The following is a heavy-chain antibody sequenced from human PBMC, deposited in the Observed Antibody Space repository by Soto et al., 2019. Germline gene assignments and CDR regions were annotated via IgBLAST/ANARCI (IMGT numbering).Heavy chain of an antibody. D-gene: IGHD6-25*01. Sequence: SETLSLTCAVSGGSISSGGYSWSWIRQPPGKGLEWIGYIYYSGSTNYNPSLKSRVTISVDTSKNQFSLKLSSVTAADTAVYYCARLYGFSGFDYWGQGTLVTVSS. CDR3: ARLYGFSGFDY. V-gene: IGHV4-61*08. CDR2: IYYSGST. CDR1: GGSISSGGYS. J-gene: IGHJ4*02.